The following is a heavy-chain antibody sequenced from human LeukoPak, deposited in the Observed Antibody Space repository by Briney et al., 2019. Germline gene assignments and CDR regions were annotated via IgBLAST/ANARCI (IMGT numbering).Heavy chain of an antibody. J-gene: IGHJ6*03. V-gene: IGHV1-2*02. D-gene: IGHD6-19*01. CDR1: GYTFTGYY. CDR3: ARDPRHSDHSSGWYNLYYYYYMDV. CDR2: INPNSGGT. Sequence: ASVKVSCKASGYTFTGYYMHWERQAPGQGLEWMGWINPNSGGTNYAQKFQGRVTMTRDTSISTAYMELSRLRSDDTAVYYCARDPRHSDHSSGWYNLYYYYYMDVWGKGTTVTVSS.